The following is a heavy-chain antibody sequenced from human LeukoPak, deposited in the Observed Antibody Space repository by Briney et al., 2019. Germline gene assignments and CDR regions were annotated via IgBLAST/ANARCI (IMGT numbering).Heavy chain of an antibody. J-gene: IGHJ4*02. CDR2: FDPEDGET. CDR1: GYTLTELS. CDR3: ATVTGTTFDFDY. Sequence: ASVKVSSKVSGYTLTELSMHWVRQAPGKGLEWMGGFDPEDGETIYAQKFQGRVTMTEDTSTDTAYMELSSLRSEDTAVYYCATVTGTTFDFDYWGQGTLVTVSS. D-gene: IGHD1-7*01. V-gene: IGHV1-24*01.